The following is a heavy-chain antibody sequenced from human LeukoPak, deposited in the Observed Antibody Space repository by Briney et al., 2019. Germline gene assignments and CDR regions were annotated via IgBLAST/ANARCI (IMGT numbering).Heavy chain of an antibody. D-gene: IGHD2-2*01. CDR2: ISSSSNDI. Sequence: SGVSLRLSCAASGFTFSNYSMNWVRQPPGKGLEWVSSISSSSNDIYYAVSVKGRFTISRDNAKNSLYLQMNSLRAEDTAVYYCARDRTYCSSPSCYSDYWGQGTLVTVSS. J-gene: IGHJ4*02. CDR3: ARDRTYCSSPSCYSDY. CDR1: GFTFSNYS. V-gene: IGHV3-21*01.